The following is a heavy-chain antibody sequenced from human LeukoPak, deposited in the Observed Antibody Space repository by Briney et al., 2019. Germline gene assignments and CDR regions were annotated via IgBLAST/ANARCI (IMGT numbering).Heavy chain of an antibody. Sequence: PSETLSLTCTVFGGSITSGSHYWGWIRQPPGKGLEWIGSIYSSGSTYHNPSLKSRVTISVDTSKNQFSLKLGSVTAADTAVYFCARGRSDWLLTLGSYGYWGQGTLVTVSS. D-gene: IGHD3-3*01. CDR2: IYSSGST. CDR1: GGSITSGSHY. V-gene: IGHV4-39*01. J-gene: IGHJ4*02. CDR3: ARGRSDWLLTLGSYGY.